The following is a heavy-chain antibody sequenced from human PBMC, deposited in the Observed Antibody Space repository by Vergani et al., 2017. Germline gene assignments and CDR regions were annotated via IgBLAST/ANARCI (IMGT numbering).Heavy chain of an antibody. CDR1: GYTFTDYF. CDR3: ARVGTSSNRDYFDD. D-gene: IGHD2-2*01. J-gene: IGHJ4*02. V-gene: IGHV1-2*02. Sequence: QVQLVQSGAEVKKPGASVKVSCKDSGYTFTDYFMHWVRQAPGQGLEWMGWINPNSGGTNYAQKFQGRVTMTRDTSISTAYMELSNLRSDDTAVYYCARVGTSSNRDYFDDWGQGTLVTVSS. CDR2: INPNSGGT.